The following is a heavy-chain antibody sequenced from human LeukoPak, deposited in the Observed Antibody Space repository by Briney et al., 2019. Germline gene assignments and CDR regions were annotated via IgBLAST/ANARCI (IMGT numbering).Heavy chain of an antibody. Sequence: QPGRSLRLSCAASGFTFDDYAMHWVRQAPGKGLEWVSGISWNSFTIGYADSVRGRFTISRDNAKNSLYLQMNSLRAEDTAVYYCARADCSGGSCYFDYWGQGTLVTVSS. CDR2: ISWNSFTI. D-gene: IGHD2-15*01. CDR1: GFTFDDYA. J-gene: IGHJ4*02. CDR3: ARADCSGGSCYFDY. V-gene: IGHV3-9*01.